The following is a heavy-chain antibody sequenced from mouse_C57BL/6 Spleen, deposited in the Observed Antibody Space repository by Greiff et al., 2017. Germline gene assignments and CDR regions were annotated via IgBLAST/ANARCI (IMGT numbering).Heavy chain of an antibody. CDR3: ASLRYYFDY. J-gene: IGHJ2*01. D-gene: IGHD1-1*01. CDR2: IDPEDGET. Sequence: VHVKQSGAELVKPGASVKLSCTASGFNIKDYYMHWVKQRTEQGLEWIGRIDPEDGETKYAPKFPGKATITADTSSNTAYLQLSSLTSEDTAVYYCASLRYYFDYWGQGTTLTVSS. V-gene: IGHV14-2*01. CDR1: GFNIKDYY.